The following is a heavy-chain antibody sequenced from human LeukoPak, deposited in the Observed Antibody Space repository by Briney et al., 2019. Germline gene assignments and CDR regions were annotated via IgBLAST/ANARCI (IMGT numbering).Heavy chain of an antibody. CDR3: ARGPPGGQFDP. Sequence: SETLSLTCTVSGGSISSYYWSWIRQPPGKGLEWIGFIYYGGSTNYNPSLKSRVTISVDTSKNQFSLKLSSVTAADTAVYYCARGPPGGQFDPWGQGTLVTVSS. J-gene: IGHJ5*02. CDR1: GGSISSYY. CDR2: IYYGGST. V-gene: IGHV4-59*01. D-gene: IGHD3-10*01.